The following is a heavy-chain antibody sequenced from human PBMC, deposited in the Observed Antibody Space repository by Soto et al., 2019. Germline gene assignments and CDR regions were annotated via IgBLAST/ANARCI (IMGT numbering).Heavy chain of an antibody. D-gene: IGHD6-13*01. J-gene: IGHJ6*02. CDR1: GFTFDDYA. Sequence: GGSLRLSCAASGFTFDDYAMHWVRQAPGKGLEWVSGISWNSGSIGYADSVKGRFTISRDNAKNSLYLQMNSLRAEDTALYYCAKGVFGYYYGMDVWGQGTTVTVSS. CDR2: ISWNSGSI. CDR3: AKGVFGYYYGMDV. V-gene: IGHV3-9*01.